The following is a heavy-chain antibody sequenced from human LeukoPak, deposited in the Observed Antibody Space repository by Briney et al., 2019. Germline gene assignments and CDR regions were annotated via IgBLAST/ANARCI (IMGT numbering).Heavy chain of an antibody. CDR3: ARPASTIP. CDR2: INHSGST. V-gene: IGHV4-34*01. Sequence: GSLRLSCTASGFTFGDYPMSWFRQPPGKGLEWIGEINHSGSTNYNPSLKSRVTISVDTSKNQFSLKLSSVTAADTAVYYCARPASTIPWGQGTLVTVSS. D-gene: IGHD1-1*01. J-gene: IGHJ5*02. CDR1: GFTFGDYP.